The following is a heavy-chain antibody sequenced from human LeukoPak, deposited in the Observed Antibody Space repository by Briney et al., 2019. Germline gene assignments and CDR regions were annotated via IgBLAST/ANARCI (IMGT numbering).Heavy chain of an antibody. J-gene: IGHJ4*02. V-gene: IGHV3-7*01. CDR3: AKSPRGIQLWLDY. D-gene: IGHD5-18*01. CDR1: GFTFSSYS. CDR2: IKQDGSEK. Sequence: PGGSLRLSCAASGFTFSSYSMNWVRQAPGKGLEWVANIKQDGSEKYYVDSVKGRFTISRDNAKDSLYLQMNSLRAEDTAVYYCAKSPRGIQLWLDYWGQGTLVTVSS.